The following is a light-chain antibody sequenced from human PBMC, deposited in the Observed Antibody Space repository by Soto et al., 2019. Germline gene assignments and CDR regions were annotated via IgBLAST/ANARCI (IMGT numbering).Light chain of an antibody. Sequence: QSVLTQPPSASGSPGQSVTISCTGTSSDVGGYNYVSWYQQHPGKAPKLMIYEVSKRPSGVPDRFSGSKSGNTASLTVSRLQAEDEADYYCSSYAGSNNFGVFGTGTKLTVI. CDR1: SSDVGGYNY. J-gene: IGLJ1*01. CDR2: EVS. V-gene: IGLV2-8*01. CDR3: SSYAGSNNFGV.